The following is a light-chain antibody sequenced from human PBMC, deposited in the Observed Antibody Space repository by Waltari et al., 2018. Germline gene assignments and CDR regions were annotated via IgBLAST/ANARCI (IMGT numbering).Light chain of an antibody. Sequence: EIVLTQSPATLSVSPGERVPLSCRASQSVNRNLAWYQQKPGQAPRLLIFGTSNRATGIPDRFSGGGSGTDFTLTISRLEPEDFAMYYCQQYGKSPYTFGQGTKLEIK. J-gene: IGKJ2*01. CDR1: QSVNRN. CDR2: GTS. CDR3: QQYGKSPYT. V-gene: IGKV3-20*01.